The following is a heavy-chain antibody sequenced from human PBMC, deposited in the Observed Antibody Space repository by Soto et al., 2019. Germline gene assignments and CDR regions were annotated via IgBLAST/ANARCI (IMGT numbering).Heavy chain of an antibody. V-gene: IGHV1-2*04. CDR3: ARDGSAAGAYYYYGMDV. CDR1: GYTFTGYY. D-gene: IGHD6-13*01. Sequence: ASVKVFCKASGYTFTGYYMHWVLQAPGQGLEWMGWINPNSGGTNYAQKFQGWVTMTRDTSISTAYMELSRLRSDDTAVYYCARDGSAAGAYYYYGMDVWGQGTTVTVSS. J-gene: IGHJ6*02. CDR2: INPNSGGT.